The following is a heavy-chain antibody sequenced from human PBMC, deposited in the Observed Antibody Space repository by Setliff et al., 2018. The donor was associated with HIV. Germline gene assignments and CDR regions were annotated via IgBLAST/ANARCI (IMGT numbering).Heavy chain of an antibody. D-gene: IGHD1-7*01. CDR1: GFTLSRYW. CDR3: ARAMLKLIGYYYMDV. Sequence: GGSLRLSCAASGFTLSRYWMHWVRQAPGKGLECVSIISGGGGKTYYADSVKGRFTISRDNSNNRLYLQMNSLRAEDTAVYYCARAMLKLIGYYYMDVWGKGTTVTVSS. CDR2: ISGGGGKT. J-gene: IGHJ6*03. V-gene: IGHV3-23*01.